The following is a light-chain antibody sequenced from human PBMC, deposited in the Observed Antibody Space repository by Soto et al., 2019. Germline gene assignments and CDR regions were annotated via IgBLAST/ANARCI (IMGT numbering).Light chain of an antibody. V-gene: IGLV2-14*01. CDR1: SSDVGSYNY. CDR3: SAYRSSTLVV. CDR2: EVS. Sequence: QSALTQPASVSGSPGQSITISCTGTSSDVGSYNYVSWYQQHPGKAPKLMIYEVSNRPSGVSNRFSGSKSPNTASLTISGLQAEDEADYYCSAYRSSTLVVFGGGTKLTVL. J-gene: IGLJ2*01.